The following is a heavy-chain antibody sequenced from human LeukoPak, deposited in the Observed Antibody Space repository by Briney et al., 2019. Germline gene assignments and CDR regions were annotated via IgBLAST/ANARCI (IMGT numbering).Heavy chain of an antibody. CDR3: AKLSSWTDRNFDY. D-gene: IGHD6-13*01. V-gene: IGHV3-23*01. CDR1: GFTFSGYA. Sequence: PGGSLRLSCAASGFTFSGYAMSWVRQAPGKGLEWVSAISGSAGTTYYADSVKGRFTISGDNSKNTLYLQMNSLRAEDTAVYYCAKLSSWTDRNFDYWGQGTLVTVSS. CDR2: ISGSAGTT. J-gene: IGHJ4*02.